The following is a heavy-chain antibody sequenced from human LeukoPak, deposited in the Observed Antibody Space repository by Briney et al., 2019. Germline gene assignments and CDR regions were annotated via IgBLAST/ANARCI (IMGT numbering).Heavy chain of an antibody. D-gene: IGHD4-17*01. J-gene: IGHJ4*02. CDR2: IYYSGST. Sequence: PSETLSLTCTVSGGSISSYYWSWIRQPPGKGLEWIGYIYYSGSTNYNPSLKSRVTISLDTSKNQFSLKLSSVTAADTAVYYCARENDYGDYRIDYWGQGTLVTVSS. CDR1: GGSISSYY. V-gene: IGHV4-59*01. CDR3: ARENDYGDYRIDY.